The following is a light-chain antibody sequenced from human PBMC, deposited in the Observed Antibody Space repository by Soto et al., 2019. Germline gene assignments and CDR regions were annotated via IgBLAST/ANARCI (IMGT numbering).Light chain of an antibody. V-gene: IGKV3-20*01. CDR2: GAS. Sequence: EIVLTQSPGTLSLSPGARAPLSCRASQSVSSSYLAWYQQKPGQAPRLLIYGASSRATGIPDRFSGSGSGTDFTLTISRLEPEDFAVYYCQQYGGSFRVFGPGTKVDIK. CDR1: QSVSSSY. J-gene: IGKJ3*01. CDR3: QQYGGSFRV.